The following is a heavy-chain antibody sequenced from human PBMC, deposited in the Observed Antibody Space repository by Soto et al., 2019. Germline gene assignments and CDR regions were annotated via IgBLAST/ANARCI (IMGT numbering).Heavy chain of an antibody. D-gene: IGHD1-26*01. J-gene: IGHJ4*02. V-gene: IGHV3-74*01. CDR1: GFTFNTHW. Sequence: GGSLRLSCTASGFTFNTHWMHWVRQAPGKGLVWVSRIYFDGITTNYADSVKGRLTVSRDNAKNTVYLHVNTLRDEDTAVYYCARGGAMGVDYWGQGTLVTAPQ. CDR3: ARGGAMGVDY. CDR2: IYFDGITT.